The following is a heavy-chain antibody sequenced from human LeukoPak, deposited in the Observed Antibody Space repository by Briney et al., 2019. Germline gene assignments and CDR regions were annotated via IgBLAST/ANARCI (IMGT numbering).Heavy chain of an antibody. D-gene: IGHD3-10*01. CDR1: GGPFSGYY. Sequence: SETLSLTCAVYGGPFSGYYWSWIRQPPGKGLEWIGEINHSGSTNYNPSLKSRVTISVDTSKNQFSLKLSSVAAADTAVYYCARGPPITMVRGVIVAADYWGQGTLVTVSS. J-gene: IGHJ4*02. CDR3: ARGPPITMVRGVIVAADY. CDR2: INHSGST. V-gene: IGHV4-34*01.